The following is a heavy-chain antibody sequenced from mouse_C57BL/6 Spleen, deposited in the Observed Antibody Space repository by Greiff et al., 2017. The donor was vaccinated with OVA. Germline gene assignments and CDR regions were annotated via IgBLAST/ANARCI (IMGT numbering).Heavy chain of an antibody. CDR2: IYPGSGST. CDR1: GYTFTSYW. CDR3: ARVLLRCLYAMDY. Sequence: QVQLQQPGAELVKPGASVKMSCKASGYTFTSYWITWVKQRPGQGLEWIGDIYPGSGSTNYNEKFKSKATLTVDTSSSTAYMQLSSLTSEDSAVYYCARVLLRCLYAMDYWGQGTSVTVSS. D-gene: IGHD1-1*01. J-gene: IGHJ4*01. V-gene: IGHV1-55*01.